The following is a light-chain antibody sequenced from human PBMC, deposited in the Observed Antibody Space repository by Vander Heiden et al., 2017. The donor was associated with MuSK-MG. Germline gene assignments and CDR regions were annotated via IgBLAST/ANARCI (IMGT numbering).Light chain of an antibody. CDR3: QQRSNWPPLFT. Sequence: EIVLTQSPATLSLSPGERATLSCRASQSVSSYLAWYQQKPGQAPRLLIYDASNRATVIPARFSGSGSGTDFTLTISSLEPEDFAVYYCQQRSNWPPLFTFGHGTKVDIK. CDR1: QSVSSY. V-gene: IGKV3-11*01. J-gene: IGKJ3*01. CDR2: DAS.